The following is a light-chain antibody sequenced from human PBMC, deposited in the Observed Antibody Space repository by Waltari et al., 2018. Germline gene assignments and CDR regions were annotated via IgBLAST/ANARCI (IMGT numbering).Light chain of an antibody. CDR3: MQTLQTPLT. Sequence: TGDRVTITCRASQYISNYLAWFQQRPGKAPKLLIYEASTLQRGVPSRFSGSGSGTDFTLKISRVEAEDVGVYYCMQTLQTPLTFGGGTKVEI. V-gene: IGKV1-8*01. J-gene: IGKJ4*01. CDR1: QYISNY. CDR2: EAS.